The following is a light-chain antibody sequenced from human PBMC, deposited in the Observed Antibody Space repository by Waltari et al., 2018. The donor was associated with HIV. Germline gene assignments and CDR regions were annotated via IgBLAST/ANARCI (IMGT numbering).Light chain of an antibody. J-gene: IGKJ1*01. V-gene: IGKV1-5*03. CDR3: HQYNYYPWT. CDR1: QSISFW. CDR2: KVS. Sequence: DIQMTQSPSTLSASVGDRVTNTCRASQSISFWLAWYQQKPGKAPSLIIYKVSNLESGVPSRFSGSGSGTEFTLTINSLQPDDFATYYCHQYNYYPWTFGQGTKVEIK.